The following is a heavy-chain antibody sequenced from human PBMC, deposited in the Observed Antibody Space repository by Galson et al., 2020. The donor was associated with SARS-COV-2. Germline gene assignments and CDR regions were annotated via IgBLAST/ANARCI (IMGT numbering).Heavy chain of an antibody. V-gene: IGHV2-5*01. CDR2: IYWNDDK. D-gene: IGHD1-1*01. Sequence: SGPTLVKPTQTLTLTCTFSGFSLDSGGVSVGWIRQPPGKALEWLTYIYWNDDKRYSPSLKSRLTVTKDTSRNQVVLTMTNMAPVDTATYYCARSQDWVHRLDFWGRGILVTVSS. CDR1: GFSLDSGGVS. J-gene: IGHJ4*01. CDR3: ARSQDWVHRLDF.